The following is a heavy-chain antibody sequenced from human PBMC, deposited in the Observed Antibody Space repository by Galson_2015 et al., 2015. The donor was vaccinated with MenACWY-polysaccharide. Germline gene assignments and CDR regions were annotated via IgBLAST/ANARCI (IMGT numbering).Heavy chain of an antibody. J-gene: IGHJ5*02. CDR1: GFTFSNYD. CDR2: IWNDGNNK. Sequence: SLRLSCAASGFTFSNYDMHWVRQAPGKGLEWVALIWNDGNNKNYVDSVKGRFTISRDNSKNTLYLQMNSLRAEDTAVYYCARGVQLERKGRGDWFDPWGQGTLVTVSS. D-gene: IGHD1-1*01. CDR3: ARGVQLERKGRGDWFDP. V-gene: IGHV3-33*01.